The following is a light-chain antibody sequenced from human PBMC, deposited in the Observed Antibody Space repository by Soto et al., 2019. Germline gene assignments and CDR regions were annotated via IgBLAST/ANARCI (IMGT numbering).Light chain of an antibody. J-gene: IGKJ1*01. V-gene: IGKV1-5*01. CDR1: QTITTW. CDR2: DAS. Sequence: DIQMTQSPSTLSASVGDRVTITCRASQTITTWLAWYQQKPGKAPKLLIYDASTLENGVPSRFSGSGFGTEFSLTISSLQPDDSGTYYCQQYNALSGTFGQGTKVDIK. CDR3: QQYNALSGT.